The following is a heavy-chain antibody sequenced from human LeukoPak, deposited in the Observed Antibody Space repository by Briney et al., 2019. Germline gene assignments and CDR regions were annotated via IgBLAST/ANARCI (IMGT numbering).Heavy chain of an antibody. V-gene: IGHV1-18*01. D-gene: IGHD3-9*01. CDR2: ISAYNGNT. CDR1: GYTFTSYG. J-gene: IGHJ4*02. Sequence: ASVKVSCKASGYTFTSYGISWVRQAPGQGLEWMGWISAYNGNTNYAQKLQGRVTMTTDTSTSTAYMELRSLRSGDTAVYYCVLHDILTGYYAYFDYWGQGTLVTVSS. CDR3: VLHDILTGYYAYFDY.